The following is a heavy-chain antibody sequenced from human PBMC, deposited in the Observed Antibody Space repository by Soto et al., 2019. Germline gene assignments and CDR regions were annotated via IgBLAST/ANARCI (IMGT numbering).Heavy chain of an antibody. CDR2: ILYDGSNN. Sequence: GGSLRLSCAASGFTFSSYGMHWVRQAPGKGLEWVALILYDGSNNYYADSVKGRFTISRDDSKNTLYLQMNSLRAEDTAVYYWANDDSSGYYYIDYWGQGTLVNVS. CDR3: ANDDSSGYYYIDY. J-gene: IGHJ4*02. D-gene: IGHD3-22*01. CDR1: GFTFSSYG. V-gene: IGHV3-30*02.